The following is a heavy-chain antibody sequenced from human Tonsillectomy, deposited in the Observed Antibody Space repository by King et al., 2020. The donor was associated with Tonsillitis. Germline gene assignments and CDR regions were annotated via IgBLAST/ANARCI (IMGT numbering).Heavy chain of an antibody. V-gene: IGHV3-7*03. CDR2: IKKVAGEE. D-gene: IGHD3-22*01. CDR3: ARYYDGSGPDDAFDI. J-gene: IGHJ3*02. CDR1: GFTFRSYW. Sequence: VQLVESGGGLVQPGGSLRLSCAASGFTFRSYWMTWVRQAPGKGLEWVANIKKVAGEEYYVDSVKGRFTISRDNAKYSLYLQMNNLRAEDTAVSYCARYYDGSGPDDAFDIWGQGTMVTVSS.